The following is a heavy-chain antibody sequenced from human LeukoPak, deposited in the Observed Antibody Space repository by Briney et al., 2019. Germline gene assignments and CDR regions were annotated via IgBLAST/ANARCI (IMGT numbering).Heavy chain of an antibody. CDR3: ARDSMVVVTIHDAFEI. V-gene: IGHV1-18*04. D-gene: IGHD3-22*01. J-gene: IGHJ3*02. CDR1: GYSFTNYG. CDR2: ISAHNGKT. Sequence: ASVKVSCKASGYSFTNYGVSWVRQAPGQGLEWLGWISAHNGKTDFSPRFHGRLILTTDTSTSTSYMELSSLRPDDTAVCFCARDSMVVVTIHDAFEIWGQGTRVTVSS.